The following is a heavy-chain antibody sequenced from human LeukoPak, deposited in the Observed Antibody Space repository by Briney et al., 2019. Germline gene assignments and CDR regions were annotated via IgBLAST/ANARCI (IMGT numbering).Heavy chain of an antibody. Sequence: GGSLRLSCAASGFTFSSYWMSWVRQAPGKGLEWVANIKQDGSEKHYVDSVKGRFTISRDNAKNSLYLQMNSLRAEDTAVYYCARVSDYPFSDRDYWGQGTLVTVSS. D-gene: IGHD4-11*01. J-gene: IGHJ4*02. CDR1: GFTFSSYW. V-gene: IGHV3-7*01. CDR2: IKQDGSEK. CDR3: ARVSDYPFSDRDY.